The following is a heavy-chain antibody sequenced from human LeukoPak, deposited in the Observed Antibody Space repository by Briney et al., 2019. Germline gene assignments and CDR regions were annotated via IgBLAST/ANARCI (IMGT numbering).Heavy chain of an antibody. V-gene: IGHV4-39*02. D-gene: IGHD6-19*01. J-gene: IGHJ4*02. Sequence: PSETLSLTCTVSGGSISSSSYYWGWIRQPPGKGLEWIGNIYYSGSTYDTPSLKSRVTISVDTSKNHFSLKLSSVTAADTAVFYCARYDAYNSGWYDYWGQGTLVTVSS. CDR1: GGSISSSSYY. CDR2: IYYSGST. CDR3: ARYDAYNSGWYDY.